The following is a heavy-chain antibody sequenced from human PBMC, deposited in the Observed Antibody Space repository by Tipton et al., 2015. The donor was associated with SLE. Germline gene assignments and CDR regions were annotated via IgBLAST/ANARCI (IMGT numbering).Heavy chain of an antibody. CDR1: GFTFSSYA. CDR3: AKEYGVSNHLNWFDP. V-gene: IGHV3-23*01. CDR2: ISGSGGST. Sequence: SLRLSCAASGFTFSSYAMSWVRQAPGKGLERVSAISGSGGSTYYADSVKGRFTISRDNSKNTLYLQMNSLRAEDTAVYYCAKEYGVSNHLNWFDPWGQGTLVTVSS. D-gene: IGHD5/OR15-5a*01. J-gene: IGHJ5*02.